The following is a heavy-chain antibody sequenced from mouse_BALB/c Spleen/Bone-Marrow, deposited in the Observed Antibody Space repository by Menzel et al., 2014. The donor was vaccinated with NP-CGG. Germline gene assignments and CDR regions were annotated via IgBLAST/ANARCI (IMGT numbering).Heavy chain of an antibody. D-gene: IGHD2-4*01. V-gene: IGHV14-3*02. J-gene: IGHJ3*01. CDR2: IDPANGNT. CDR1: GFNIKDTY. CDR3: AGLRPRFEFAY. Sequence: VHLQQSGAELVKPGASVKLSCTASGFNIKDTYMHWVKQRPEQGLEWIGRIDPANGNTKYDPKFQGKATITADTSSNTAYLQLSSLTSEDTAVYYCAGLRPRFEFAYWGQGTLVTVSA.